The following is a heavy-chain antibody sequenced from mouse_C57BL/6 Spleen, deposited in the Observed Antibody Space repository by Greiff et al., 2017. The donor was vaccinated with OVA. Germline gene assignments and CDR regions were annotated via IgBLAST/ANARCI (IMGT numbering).Heavy chain of an antibody. D-gene: IGHD2-10*02. V-gene: IGHV1-80*01. J-gene: IGHJ2*01. CDR2: IYPGDGDT. CDR1: GYAFSSYW. Sequence: VQLQQSGAELVKPGASVKISCKASGYAFSSYWMTWVKQRPGQGLEWIGQIYPGDGDTNYNGKFKGKATLTADKSSSTAYMQLSSLTSEDSAVYFCAREYPKYLDYWGQGTTLTVSA. CDR3: AREYPKYLDY.